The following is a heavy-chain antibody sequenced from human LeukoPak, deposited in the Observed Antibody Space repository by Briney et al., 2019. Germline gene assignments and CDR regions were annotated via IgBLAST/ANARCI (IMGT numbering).Heavy chain of an antibody. D-gene: IGHD3-16*01. CDR2: ISYDGSDK. J-gene: IGHJ6*03. Sequence: GGSLRLSCAASGFTFSRFAFQWVRQAPGKGLEWVTAISYDGSDKFYADSVKGRFTISRDSSKNTLYLQMNSLRTEDTALYYCARAGFGAGDYYYTWTSGAKGPRSPSP. CDR3: ARAGFGAGDYYYTWTS. CDR1: GFTFSRFA. V-gene: IGHV3-30*01.